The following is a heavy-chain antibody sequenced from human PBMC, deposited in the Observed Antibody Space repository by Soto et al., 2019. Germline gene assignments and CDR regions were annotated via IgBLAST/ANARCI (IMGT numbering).Heavy chain of an antibody. D-gene: IGHD4-17*01. CDR3: ARDRYYGDYEYREGYYYYMDV. J-gene: IGHJ6*02. V-gene: IGHV4-61*01. CDR2: IYYSGST. CDR1: GGPVSSGSYY. Sequence: ASETLSLTCTASGGPVSSGSYYWSWIRQPPGKGLEWIGYIYYSGSTNYNPSLKSRVTISVDTSKNQFSLKLNSVTAADTAVYYCARDRYYGDYEYREGYYYYMDVWGQGTRVTVSS.